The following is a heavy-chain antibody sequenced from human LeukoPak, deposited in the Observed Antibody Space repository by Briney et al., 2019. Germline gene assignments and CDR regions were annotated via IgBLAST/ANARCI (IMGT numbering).Heavy chain of an antibody. CDR3: AREGGGSYRYYFDY. D-gene: IGHD1-26*01. V-gene: IGHV1-18*01. J-gene: IGHJ4*02. CDR1: GYTFTSYG. Sequence: ASVXXXCXASGYTFTSYGISWVRQAPGQGXXXXXWISAYNGNTNYAQKLQGRVTMTTDTSTSTAYMELRSLRSDDTAVYYCAREGGGSYRYYFDYWGQGTLVTVSS. CDR2: ISAYNGNT.